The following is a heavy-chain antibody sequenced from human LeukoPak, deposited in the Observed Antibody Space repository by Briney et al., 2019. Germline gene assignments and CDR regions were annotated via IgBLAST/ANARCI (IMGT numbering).Heavy chain of an antibody. CDR3: ARARTRFDP. J-gene: IGHJ5*02. CDR2: IKEDGSEK. D-gene: IGHD3/OR15-3a*01. Sequence: GGSLRLSCVASGFTLSMYSMSWGRQAPGKGLEWVANIKEDGSEKNYVDSAKGRFTISRDNAKNLLYLEMNNLRAEDTAVYYCARARTRFDPWGQGTLVTVSS. CDR1: GFTLSMYS. V-gene: IGHV3-7*01.